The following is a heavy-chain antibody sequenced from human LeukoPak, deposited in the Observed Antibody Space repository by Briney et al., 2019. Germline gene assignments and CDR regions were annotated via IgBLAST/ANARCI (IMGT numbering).Heavy chain of an antibody. CDR3: ARGGYYYDNSGYSYSLGY. CDR1: GFTFSTYA. Sequence: GGSLRLSCAASGFTFSTYAMSWVRQAPGKGLVWVSRINSDGSSTSYADSVKGRFTISRDNAKNTLYLQINSLRAEDTAVYYCARGGYYYDNSGYSYSLGYWGQGTLVTVSS. D-gene: IGHD3-22*01. J-gene: IGHJ4*02. CDR2: INSDGSST. V-gene: IGHV3-74*01.